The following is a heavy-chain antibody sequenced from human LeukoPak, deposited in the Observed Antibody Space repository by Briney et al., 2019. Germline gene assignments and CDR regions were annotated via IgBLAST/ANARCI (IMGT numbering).Heavy chain of an antibody. D-gene: IGHD5-12*01. CDR2: IYYSGST. V-gene: IGHV4-31*01. J-gene: IGHJ4*02. Sequence: SQTLSLTCTVSGGSISSGGYYWSWVRQHPGKGLEWIGYIYYSGSTYYNPSLKSLVTISVDTSKNQFSLKLSSVTAADTAVYYCARAPYSGYGYFDYWGQGTLVTVSS. CDR3: ARAPYSGYGYFDY. CDR1: GGSISSGGYY.